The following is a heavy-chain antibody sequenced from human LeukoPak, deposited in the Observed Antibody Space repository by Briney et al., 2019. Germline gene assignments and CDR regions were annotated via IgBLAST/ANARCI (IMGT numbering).Heavy chain of an antibody. D-gene: IGHD3-22*01. J-gene: IGHJ4*02. Sequence: ASVKVSCKASGYTFTDYYIHWVRQAPGQGLEWMGWISPNSGGTNYAQKFQGRVTMTRDTSISTAFMELSRLTSDDTAVYYCARVKTMIIVVSLFDYWGQGTLVTVSS. CDR2: ISPNSGGT. V-gene: IGHV1-2*02. CDR3: ARVKTMIIVVSLFDY. CDR1: GYTFTDYY.